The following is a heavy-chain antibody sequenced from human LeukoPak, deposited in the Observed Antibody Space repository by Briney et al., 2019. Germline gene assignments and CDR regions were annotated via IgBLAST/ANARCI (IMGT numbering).Heavy chain of an antibody. CDR1: GGSISSSSYY. CDR3: ATGIAAAGGIWLDP. J-gene: IGHJ5*02. V-gene: IGHV4-39*01. Sequence: SETLSLTCTVSGGSISSSSYYWGWIRQPPGKGLEWIGSIYYSGSTYYNPSLKSRVTISVDTSKNQFSLKLSSVTAADTAVYYCATGIAAAGGIWLDPWGQGTLVTVSS. D-gene: IGHD6-13*01. CDR2: IYYSGST.